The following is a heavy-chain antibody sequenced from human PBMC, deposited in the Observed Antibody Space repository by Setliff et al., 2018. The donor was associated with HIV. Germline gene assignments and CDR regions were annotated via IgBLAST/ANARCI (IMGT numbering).Heavy chain of an antibody. Sequence: SETLSLTCAVSGGSISSSDWWSWVRQPPGKGLEWIGEINHSGSTNYNPSLQSRATISRDPSKSQVSLNLNSATAADTAVYYCTRGPGGTVPKPLEAFDVWGRGAVVTVSS. D-gene: IGHD1-7*01. V-gene: IGHV4-4*02. J-gene: IGHJ3*01. CDR3: TRGPGGTVPKPLEAFDV. CDR1: GGSISSSDW. CDR2: INHSGST.